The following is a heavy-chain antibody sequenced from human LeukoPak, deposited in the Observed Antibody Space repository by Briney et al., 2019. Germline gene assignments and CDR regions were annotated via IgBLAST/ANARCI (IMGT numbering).Heavy chain of an antibody. Sequence: GGSLRLSCAASGFTFSRYWMSWVRQAPGKGLEWVANIKQDGSQKSYVDSVKGRFTISRDNANNLLYLQMNSLRAEDTAVYYCAKGLHSSSWNDAFDIWGQGTVVTVSS. D-gene: IGHD6-13*01. J-gene: IGHJ3*02. CDR3: AKGLHSSSWNDAFDI. CDR2: IKQDGSQK. V-gene: IGHV3-7*01. CDR1: GFTFSRYW.